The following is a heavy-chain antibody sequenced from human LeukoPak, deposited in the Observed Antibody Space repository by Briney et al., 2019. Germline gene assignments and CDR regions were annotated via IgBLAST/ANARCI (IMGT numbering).Heavy chain of an antibody. D-gene: IGHD3-3*01. Sequence: PGGSLRLSCGVFGSGFPFSKAWMSWVRQAPGKGLEWVGRIKSRSDGGTTDYAAPVKGRFTILRDDSKNTLYLQMNSLKTEDTAVYYCTTDTYRRLRFLEWLTQVDYWGQGTLVTVSS. CDR3: TTDTYRRLRFLEWLTQVDY. V-gene: IGHV3-15*01. CDR1: GFPFSKAW. CDR2: IKSRSDGGTT. J-gene: IGHJ4*02.